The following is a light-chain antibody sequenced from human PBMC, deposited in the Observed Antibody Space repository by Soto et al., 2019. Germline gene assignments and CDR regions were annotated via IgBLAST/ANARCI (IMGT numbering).Light chain of an antibody. J-gene: IGKJ1*01. CDR3: QKYVNSLWT. CDR2: GAS. V-gene: IGKV3-20*01. CDR1: QDVSSNS. Sequence: EIVLTQSPGTLSLSPGERATLSCRASQDVSSNSLAWYRQKPGQAPRLLIYGASSRATGIPDRFSGSGSGTDFTLTISRLEPEDFAVYFCQKYVNSLWTFGQGIKVEIK.